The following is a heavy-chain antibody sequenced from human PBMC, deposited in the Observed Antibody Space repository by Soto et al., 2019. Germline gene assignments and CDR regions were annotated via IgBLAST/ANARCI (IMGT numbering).Heavy chain of an antibody. CDR2: IYYSGST. CDR1: GGSISSGHYY. Sequence: QLQLQESGPGLVKPSQTLSLTCTVSGGSISSGHYYWSWIRQPPGKGLEWIGYIYYSGSTSYNPSLKSRVTRSVDTSKNQFSLKLSSVTAADTAVYYCARVRSTTVTRRRPRFDYWGQGTLVTVSS. J-gene: IGHJ4*02. D-gene: IGHD4-4*01. CDR3: ARVRSTTVTRRRPRFDY. V-gene: IGHV4-30-4*01.